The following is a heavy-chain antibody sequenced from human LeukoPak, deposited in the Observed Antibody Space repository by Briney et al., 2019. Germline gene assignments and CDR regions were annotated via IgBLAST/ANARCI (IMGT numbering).Heavy chain of an antibody. Sequence: SETLSLTCTVSGGPISSGGYYWSWIRQPPGKGLEWIGEINHSGSTNYNPSLKSRVTISVDTSKNQFSLKLSSVTAADTAVYYCARGSQSLGYCSGGSCRAKIFDYWGQGTLVTVSS. D-gene: IGHD2-15*01. CDR2: INHSGST. CDR1: GGPISSGGYY. J-gene: IGHJ4*02. CDR3: ARGSQSLGYCSGGSCRAKIFDY. V-gene: IGHV4-39*07.